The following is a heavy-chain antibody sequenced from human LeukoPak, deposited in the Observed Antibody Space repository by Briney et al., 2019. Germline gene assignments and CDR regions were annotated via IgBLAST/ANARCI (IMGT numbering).Heavy chain of an antibody. J-gene: IGHJ4*02. CDR3: ARRSHYSSSSGTSY. CDR1: GGSFSGYY. D-gene: IGHD6-6*01. V-gene: IGHV4-34*01. CDR2: IYHSGST. Sequence: SETLSLTCAVYGGSFSGYYWSWIRQPPGKGLEWIGEIYHSGSTNYNPSLKSRVTISVDTSKNQFSLKLRSVTAADTAVYYCARRSHYSSSSGTSYWGQGTLVTVSS.